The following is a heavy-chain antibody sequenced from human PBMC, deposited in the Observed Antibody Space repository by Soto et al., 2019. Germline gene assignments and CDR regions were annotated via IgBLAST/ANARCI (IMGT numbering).Heavy chain of an antibody. D-gene: IGHD5-18*01. CDR1: GFSFGDYA. CDR3: ARGGRYTYGYGDYSYGMDV. J-gene: IGHJ6*02. Sequence: EVQVLESGGGLVQPGGSLRLSCAASGFSFGDYAMSWVRQAPGKGLEWVSVISGTGSRTSYADSVRGRFTISRDNVNNTLSLQMDSLRAEDTAVYYCARGGRYTYGYGDYSYGMDVWGPGTTVTVSS. CDR2: ISGTGSRT. V-gene: IGHV3-23*01.